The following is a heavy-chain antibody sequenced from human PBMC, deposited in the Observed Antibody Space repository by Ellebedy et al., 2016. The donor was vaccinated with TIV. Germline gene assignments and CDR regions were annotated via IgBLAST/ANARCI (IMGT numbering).Heavy chain of an antibody. V-gene: IGHV1-2*02. Sequence: ASVKVSCXASGYTFTGYYMHWVRQAPGQGLEWMGWINPNSGGTNYAQKFQGRVTMTRDTSISTAYMELSRLRSDDTAVYYCARGGDYGDSLAAEYFQHWGQGTLVTVSS. CDR1: GYTFTGYY. D-gene: IGHD4-17*01. CDR2: INPNSGGT. CDR3: ARGGDYGDSLAAEYFQH. J-gene: IGHJ1*01.